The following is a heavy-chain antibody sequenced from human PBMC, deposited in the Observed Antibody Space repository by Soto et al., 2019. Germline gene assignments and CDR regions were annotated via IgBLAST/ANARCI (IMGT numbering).Heavy chain of an antibody. CDR2: ISAYNGNT. CDR3: ARTFDYYYYYMDV. J-gene: IGHJ6*03. CDR1: GYTFTSYG. V-gene: IGHV1-18*01. Sequence: SVKVSCKASGYTFTSYGISWGRQAPGQGLEWMGWISAYNGNTNYAQKLQGRVTMTTDTSTSTAYMELRSLRSDDTAVYYCARTFDYYYYYMDVWGKGTTVTVSS.